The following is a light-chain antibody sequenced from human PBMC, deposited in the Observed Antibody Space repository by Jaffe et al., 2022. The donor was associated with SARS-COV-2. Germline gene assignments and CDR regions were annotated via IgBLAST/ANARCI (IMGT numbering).Light chain of an antibody. CDR3: QVWDNSGGHYV. V-gene: IGLV3-21*04. J-gene: IGLJ1*01. CDR1: NIGRKD. Sequence: SFVLTQPPSVSVAPGETARITCGGNNIGRKDVHWYQQKPGQALVLVTYNDSDRPSGIPERFSGSNSGNTATLTISRVEAGDEADYYCQVWDNSGGHYVFGGGTKVTVL. CDR2: NDS.